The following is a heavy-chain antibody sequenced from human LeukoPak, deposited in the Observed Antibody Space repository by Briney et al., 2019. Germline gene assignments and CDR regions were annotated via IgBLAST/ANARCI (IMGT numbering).Heavy chain of an antibody. Sequence: ASVKVSCKASGYTFTSYDINWVRQATGQGLEWMGWMNPNSGNTGYAQKFQGRVTMTRNNSISTAYMELSSLRSEDTAVYYCARFSMIVALEGEESWGQGTLVTVSS. CDR2: MNPNSGNT. V-gene: IGHV1-8*01. CDR1: GYTFTSYD. J-gene: IGHJ4*02. CDR3: ARFSMIVALEGEES. D-gene: IGHD3-22*01.